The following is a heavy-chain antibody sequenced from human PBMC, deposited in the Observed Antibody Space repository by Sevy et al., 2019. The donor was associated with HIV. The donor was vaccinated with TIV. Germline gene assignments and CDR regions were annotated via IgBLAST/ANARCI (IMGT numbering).Heavy chain of an antibody. CDR1: GFSLTTSD. D-gene: IGHD2-8*01. CDR2: VRNDGSNK. Sequence: GGSLRLSCAASGFSLTTSDMHWVRQAPGKGLEWVAFVRNDGSNKYYADSVRDRFTISRDSPKNTLYLQMNSLRDEDTAIYYCARGRKTTEEWLEELDYYYGLDVWGQGATVTVSS. V-gene: IGHV3-30*02. CDR3: ARGRKTTEEWLEELDYYYGLDV. J-gene: IGHJ6*02.